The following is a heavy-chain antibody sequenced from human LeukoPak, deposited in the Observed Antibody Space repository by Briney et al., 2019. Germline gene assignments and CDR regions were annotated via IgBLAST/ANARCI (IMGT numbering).Heavy chain of an antibody. CDR1: GFTFDDYA. CDR2: ISWNSGSI. J-gene: IGHJ6*03. Sequence: GGSLRLSCAASGFTFDDYAMHWVRQVPGKGLEWVSGISWNSGSIGYVDSVKGRFTISRDNAKNSLYLQMNSLRPEGTALYYCAKGAGALYYYYMDVWGKGTAVTISS. CDR3: AKGAGALYYYYMDV. D-gene: IGHD1-26*01. V-gene: IGHV3-9*01.